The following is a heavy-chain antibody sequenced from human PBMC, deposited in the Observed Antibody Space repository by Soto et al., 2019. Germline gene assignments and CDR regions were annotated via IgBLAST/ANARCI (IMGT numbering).Heavy chain of an antibody. D-gene: IGHD1-1*01. Sequence: QLQMQESGPGLVKPSETLSLTCIVSGGSINNNAYYWNWIRQSPQKGLEWIGSIYYSGTTYYNPSLQSRITISIDTSRNQFSLKLGSVTAADTAVYFCARRTTSRTNTFDIWGQGTMVIDSS. CDR1: GGSINNNAYY. CDR3: ARRTTSRTNTFDI. V-gene: IGHV4-39*01. J-gene: IGHJ3*02. CDR2: IYYSGTT.